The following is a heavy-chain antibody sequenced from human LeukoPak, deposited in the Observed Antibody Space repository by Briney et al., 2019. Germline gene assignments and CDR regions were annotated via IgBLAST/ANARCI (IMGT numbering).Heavy chain of an antibody. J-gene: IGHJ4*02. Sequence: GASLKGSCRASGYTFSGYYMHWVRQAPGLWLQWMGWINPNSGGTNYAQKFQGRVTMTRDTSISTAYMELSRLRSDDTAVYYCAREVYGGNSGDWGQGILVTVSS. CDR2: INPNSGGT. V-gene: IGHV1-2*02. CDR3: AREVYGGNSGD. D-gene: IGHD4-23*01. CDR1: GYTFSGYY.